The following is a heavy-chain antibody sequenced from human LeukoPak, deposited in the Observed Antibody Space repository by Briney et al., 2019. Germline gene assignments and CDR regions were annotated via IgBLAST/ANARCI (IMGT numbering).Heavy chain of an antibody. Sequence: GGSLRLSCAASGFSFSSYEMNWVRQAPGKGLEWVSYIGSTTNSIYYADSVKGRFTISRGNAKKSLHLQMNSLRAEDTAVYYCARDEYSGLYYYMDVWGKGTTVTVSS. CDR2: IGSTTNSI. V-gene: IGHV3-48*03. D-gene: IGHD5-12*01. J-gene: IGHJ6*03. CDR1: GFSFSSYE. CDR3: ARDEYSGLYYYMDV.